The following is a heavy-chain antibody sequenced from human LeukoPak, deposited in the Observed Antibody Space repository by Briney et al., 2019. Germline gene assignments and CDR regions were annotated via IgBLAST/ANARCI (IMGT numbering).Heavy chain of an antibody. CDR3: ARDRITVVRGFIGY. D-gene: IGHD3-10*01. J-gene: IGHJ4*02. Sequence: AASVKVSCRASGYTFNDYYIHWVRQAPGQGLEWMGWINPNTGGTNYAQKFQGRVTMTRDTSISTVYMELSRLRSDDTAVYSCARDRITVVRGFIGYWGRGPLVTVSS. V-gene: IGHV1-2*02. CDR1: GYTFNDYY. CDR2: INPNTGGT.